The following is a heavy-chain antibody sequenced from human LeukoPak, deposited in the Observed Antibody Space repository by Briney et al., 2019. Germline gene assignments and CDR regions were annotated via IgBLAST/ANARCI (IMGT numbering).Heavy chain of an antibody. CDR3: TKNTHDY. Sequence: GESLTLSCAASGFTFSGSWMSWVRQAPGKGLEWVATIKGDGSGKFYVDSVKGRFAISRDDAKSSLFLQMDSLRSEDTAVYYCTKNTHDYGGQGTLVTVSS. J-gene: IGHJ4*02. CDR1: GFTFSGSW. CDR2: IKGDGSGK. D-gene: IGHD1/OR15-1a*01. V-gene: IGHV3-7*01.